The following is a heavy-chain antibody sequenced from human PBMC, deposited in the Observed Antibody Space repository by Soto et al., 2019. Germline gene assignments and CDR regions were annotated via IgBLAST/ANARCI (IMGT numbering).Heavy chain of an antibody. D-gene: IGHD6-13*01. V-gene: IGHV1-69*01. CDR2: IIPIFGTA. J-gene: IGHJ2*01. CDR1: GGTFSSYA. Sequence: QVQLVQSGAEVKKPGSSVKVSCKASGGTFSSYAISWVRQAPGQGLEWMGGIIPIFGTANNAKKFQGRVTITANESTGTADMELSSLRSEDTAVYYCARGHSSSWDSSWYFDLWGRGTLVTVSS. CDR3: ARGHSSSWDSSWYFDL.